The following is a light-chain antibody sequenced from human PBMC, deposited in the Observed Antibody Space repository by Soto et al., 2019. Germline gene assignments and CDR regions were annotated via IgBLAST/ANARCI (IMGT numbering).Light chain of an antibody. CDR1: NSNIGTYT. V-gene: IGLV1-44*01. J-gene: IGLJ2*01. CDR3: AAWDDSLIGVA. Sequence: QSVLTQPPSASGTPGQRVTISCFGSNSNIGTYTVNWYQQHPGTAPKLLIYSSNQRPSGVPDRFSGSKSGTSASLAISGLQSGDEADYYCAAWDDSLIGVAFGGGTKLTVL. CDR2: SSN.